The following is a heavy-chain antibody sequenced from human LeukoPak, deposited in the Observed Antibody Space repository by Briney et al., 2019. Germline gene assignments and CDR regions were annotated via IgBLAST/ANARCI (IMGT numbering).Heavy chain of an antibody. CDR1: GFTFSSYA. J-gene: IGHJ1*01. Sequence: PGGSLRLSCAASGFTFSSYAMHWVRQAPGKGLEWVAVISYDGSNKYYADSVKGRFTISRDNSKNTLYLQMNSLRAEDTAVYYCARDGSEYSSGWFLQAAEYFQHWGQGTLVTVSS. V-gene: IGHV3-30*04. CDR3: ARDGSEYSSGWFLQAAEYFQH. D-gene: IGHD6-19*01. CDR2: ISYDGSNK.